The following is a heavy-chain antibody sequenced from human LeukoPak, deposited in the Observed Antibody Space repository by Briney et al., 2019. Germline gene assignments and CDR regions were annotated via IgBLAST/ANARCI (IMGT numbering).Heavy chain of an antibody. J-gene: IGHJ4*02. CDR2: ITSRSTT. Sequence: GGPLRLSCAASGFIFSNYGMNWVRQAPGKGIEWVSGITSRSTTYYADSVKGRFTISRDNSKNMVWLQINSPTAEDTATYYCAKDGNWARFEDWGQGTLVTVSS. D-gene: IGHD7-27*01. CDR3: AKDGNWARFED. CDR1: GFIFSNYG. V-gene: IGHV3-23*01.